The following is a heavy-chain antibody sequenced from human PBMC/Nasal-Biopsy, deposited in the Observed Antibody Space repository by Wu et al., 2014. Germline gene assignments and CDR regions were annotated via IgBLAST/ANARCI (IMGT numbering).Heavy chain of an antibody. CDR1: GHNSLNNW. D-gene: IGHD2-2*03. Sequence: GAEVKKPGESLTISCKGSGHNSLNNWISWVRQVPGKGLEWMGRIDPSDSNTDYSPSFQGHVSFSVDKSINTAYLQWRSLGASDTAVYYCAKRQSGDYANGYDSWGQGTLVTVSS. CDR2: IDPSDSNT. J-gene: IGHJ4*02. CDR3: AKRQSGDYANGYDS. V-gene: IGHV5-10-1*01.